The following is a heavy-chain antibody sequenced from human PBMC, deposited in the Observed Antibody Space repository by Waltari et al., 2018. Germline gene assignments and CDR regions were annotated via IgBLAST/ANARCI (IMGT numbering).Heavy chain of an antibody. CDR1: GFTFVDFA. Sequence: EVQLEESGGGLVQPGKYLRLSCLASGFTFVDFAMHWVRQTPGGGLEWVSGINWNTKKIAYADSVKGRFTISRDNAKNSLDLEMSSLRLEDTALYYCARDIAIVPSGSLDYWGQGTLVVVSS. J-gene: IGHJ4*02. V-gene: IGHV3-9*01. CDR3: ARDIAIVPSGSLDY. CDR2: INWNTKKI. D-gene: IGHD5-18*01.